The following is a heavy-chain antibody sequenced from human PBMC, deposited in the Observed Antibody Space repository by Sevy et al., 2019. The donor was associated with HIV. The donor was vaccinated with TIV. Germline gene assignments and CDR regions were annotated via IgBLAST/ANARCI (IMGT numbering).Heavy chain of an antibody. V-gene: IGHV3-23*01. J-gene: IGHJ3*01. D-gene: IGHD3-22*01. CDR3: AKAMNPALESMIEVIFRSLKGFDV. Sequence: GGSLRLSCAASGFTFNTHAMNWVRQAPGKGLEWVSVISGIGSSTYYADSVKDRFTISRDNSKNTLYLQMNSQRADDTAVYYCAKAMNPALESMIEVIFRSLKGFDVWGQGTMVTVSS. CDR1: GFTFNTHA. CDR2: ISGIGSST.